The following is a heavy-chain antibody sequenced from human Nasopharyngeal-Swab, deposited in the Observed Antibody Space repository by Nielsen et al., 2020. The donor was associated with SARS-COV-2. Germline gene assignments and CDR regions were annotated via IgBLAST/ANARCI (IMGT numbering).Heavy chain of an antibody. Sequence: LSLTCAASGFTFSDHYMDWVRQAPGKGLEWVGRTRNKANSYTREYAASVKGRFTISRDDSKNSMYLQMNSLKTEDTAIYYCARVTSSGGYSFDYWGQGTLVTVSS. D-gene: IGHD1-26*01. CDR3: ARVTSSGGYSFDY. J-gene: IGHJ4*02. CDR1: GFTFSDHY. V-gene: IGHV3-72*01. CDR2: TRNKANSYTR.